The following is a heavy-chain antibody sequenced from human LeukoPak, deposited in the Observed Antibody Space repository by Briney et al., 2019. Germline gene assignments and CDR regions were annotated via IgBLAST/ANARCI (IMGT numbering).Heavy chain of an antibody. D-gene: IGHD2-2*01. CDR3: AKGKSIASLWYMDV. CDR2: ITWDSGII. CDR1: GFSLGDYA. V-gene: IGHV3-9*01. Sequence: PGRSLRLSCEASGFSLGDYAMHWVRQIPGKGLEWVSGITWDSGIIDYAGSVRGRFTISRDNAKNFLYLQMNTLRPEDTAIYYCAKGKSIASLWYMDVWGKGTTVIVSS. J-gene: IGHJ6*03.